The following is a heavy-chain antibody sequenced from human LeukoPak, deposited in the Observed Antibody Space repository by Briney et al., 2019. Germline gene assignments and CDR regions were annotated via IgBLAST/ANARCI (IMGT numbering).Heavy chain of an antibody. D-gene: IGHD6-25*01. Sequence: ASLKVAFKASVYTFTNYVISWVRQTPAQGLDWMEWISAYHGNTNYAQKLQGRVTMTRDASKSTAYMKLRSLRSDDTAVYYCARDNSAATLKWFDPWGQGTLVTVSS. J-gene: IGHJ5*02. V-gene: IGHV1-18*01. CDR1: VYTFTNYV. CDR2: ISAYHGNT. CDR3: ARDNSAATLKWFDP.